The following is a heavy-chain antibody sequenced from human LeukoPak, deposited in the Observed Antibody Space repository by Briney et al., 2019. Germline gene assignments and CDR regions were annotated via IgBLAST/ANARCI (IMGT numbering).Heavy chain of an antibody. CDR3: AKNRAVYDILTGYDY. J-gene: IGHJ4*02. CDR2: ISGSGGST. D-gene: IGHD3-9*01. Sequence: PGGSLRLSCAASGFTVSTNYMSWVRQAPGKGLEWVSAISGSGGSTYYADSVKGRFTISRDNSKNTLYLQMNSLRAEDTAVYYCAKNRAVYDILTGYDYWGQGTLVTVSS. CDR1: GFTVSTNY. V-gene: IGHV3-23*01.